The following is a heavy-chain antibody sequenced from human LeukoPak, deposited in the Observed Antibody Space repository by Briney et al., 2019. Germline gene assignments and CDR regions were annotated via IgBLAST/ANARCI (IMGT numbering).Heavy chain of an antibody. V-gene: IGHV1-2*02. Sequence: GASVKVSCKASGYTFTGSYMHWVRQAPGQGLEWMGWINPNSGGTNYAQTFQGRVTMTRDTSISTASMELSRLRYDDTAVYYSARVGIAAARVYWGQGTLVTVSS. D-gene: IGHD6-13*01. CDR2: INPNSGGT. J-gene: IGHJ4*02. CDR3: ARVGIAAARVY. CDR1: GYTFTGSY.